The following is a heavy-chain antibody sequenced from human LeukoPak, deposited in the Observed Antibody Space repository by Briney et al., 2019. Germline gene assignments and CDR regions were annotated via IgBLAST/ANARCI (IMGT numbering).Heavy chain of an antibody. CDR2: ISASGASN. CDR3: ASGSRREASHRRQLVLNY. J-gene: IGHJ4*02. D-gene: IGHD6-13*01. CDR1: GFTFSSYT. V-gene: IGHV3-23*01. Sequence: GGSLRLSCTASGFTFSSYTMNWVRQTPGKGLEWVSGISASGASNYYADSVKGRFTISRDNSKNTLYLQMNSLRAEDTAVYYYASGSRREASHRRQLVLNYWGQGTLVTVSS.